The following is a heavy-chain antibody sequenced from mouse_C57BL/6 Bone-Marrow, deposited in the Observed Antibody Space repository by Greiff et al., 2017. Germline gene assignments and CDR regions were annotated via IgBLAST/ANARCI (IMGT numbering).Heavy chain of an antibody. J-gene: IGHJ2*01. CDR2: LWWDDDT. CDR3: ARMGGWLLYFDD. CDR1: GFSLSTFGMG. D-gene: IGHD2-3*01. V-gene: IGHV8-8*01. Sequence: QVTLKVSGPGILQPSQTLSLTCSFSGFSLSTFGMGVGWIRQPSGKGLEWLAHLWWDDDTYYNPALKSRRTISKDTSKKQVFLKIDNVDTADTATYYCARMGGWLLYFDDWGQGTTLTVSS.